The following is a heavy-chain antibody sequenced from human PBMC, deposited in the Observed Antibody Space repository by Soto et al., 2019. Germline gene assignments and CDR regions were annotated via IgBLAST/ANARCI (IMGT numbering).Heavy chain of an antibody. CDR3: AKTMCSGGSCSKYYFDY. J-gene: IGHJ4*02. Sequence: PGGSLRLSCAASGFTFSSYAMSWVRQAPGKGLEWVSAISGSGGSTYYADSVKGRFTISRDNSKNTLYLRMNSLRAEDTAVYYCAKTMCSGGSCSKYYFDYWGQRTLVTVSS. CDR2: ISGSGGST. V-gene: IGHV3-23*01. D-gene: IGHD2-15*01. CDR1: GFTFSSYA.